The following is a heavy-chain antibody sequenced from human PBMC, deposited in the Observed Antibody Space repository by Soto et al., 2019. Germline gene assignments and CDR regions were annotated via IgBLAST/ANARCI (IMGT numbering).Heavy chain of an antibody. CDR1: GFTFSSYA. Sequence: GGSLRLSCSASGFTFSSYAMHWARQAPGKGLEYVSSISTNGGSTHYADSVKGRFTISRDNSKNTQYLQMSSLRADDTAVYYCVKGEYYYDSSGYYPFDYWGQGTLVTSPQ. V-gene: IGHV3-64D*06. D-gene: IGHD3-22*01. J-gene: IGHJ4*02. CDR2: ISTNGGST. CDR3: VKGEYYYDSSGYYPFDY.